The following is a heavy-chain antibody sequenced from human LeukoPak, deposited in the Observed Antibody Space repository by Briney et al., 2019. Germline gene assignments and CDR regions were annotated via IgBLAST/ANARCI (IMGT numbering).Heavy chain of an antibody. V-gene: IGHV3-23*01. J-gene: IGHJ4*02. CDR2: IFNSGTST. CDR3: AKDMYGDFGGVDY. CDR1: GFTFSTYA. D-gene: IGHD4-17*01. Sequence: GGSLRLSCAASGFTFSTYAMTWVRQAPGKGLEWVSVIFNSGTSTYYADSVKGRFTISRDNSKDTLHLQMSSLRAEDTAVYYCAKDMYGDFGGVDYWGQGTLVTVSS.